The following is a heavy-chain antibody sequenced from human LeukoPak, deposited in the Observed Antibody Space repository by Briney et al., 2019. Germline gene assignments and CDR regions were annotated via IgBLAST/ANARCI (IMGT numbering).Heavy chain of an antibody. CDR2: IIPIFGTA. D-gene: IGHD3-22*01. CDR3: ARNTYYYDSSGYYWLDP. Sequence: SVKVSCKDSGYTFTSYDINWVRQVTGQGLEWMGGIIPIFGTANYAQKFQGRVTITADESTSTAYMELSSLRSEDTAVYYCARNTYYYDSSGYYWLDPWGQGTLVTVSS. CDR1: GYTFTSYD. J-gene: IGHJ5*02. V-gene: IGHV1-69*13.